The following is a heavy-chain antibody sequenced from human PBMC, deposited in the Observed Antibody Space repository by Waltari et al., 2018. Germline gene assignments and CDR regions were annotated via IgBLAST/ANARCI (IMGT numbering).Heavy chain of an antibody. CDR3: ARDSTHSGSGYTGFDY. V-gene: IGHV4-59*01. Sequence: QVQLQESGPGLVKPSETLSLTCTVSGGSISSYYWSWIRQPPGKGLEWIGYIYYSGITNYNPSLKSRVTISVDTSKNQFSLKLSSVTAADTAVYYCARDSTHSGSGYTGFDYWGQGTLVTVSS. CDR2: IYYSGIT. D-gene: IGHD1-26*01. CDR1: GGSISSYY. J-gene: IGHJ4*02.